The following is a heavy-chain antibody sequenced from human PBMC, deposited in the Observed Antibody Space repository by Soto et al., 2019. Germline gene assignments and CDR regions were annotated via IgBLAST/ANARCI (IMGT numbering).Heavy chain of an antibody. CDR2: SYYTGNT. Sequence: QVQLQESGPGLVKPSQTLSLTCTVSGGSISSGGTGSYWTWIRQLPGKGLEWIGYSYYTGNTYYNPSLKSRPTISIDTSENQFSLTLTSVTAADTAVYFCASGHDAYKVRYWGQGTLVTVSS. CDR3: ASGHDAYKVRY. CDR1: GGSISSGGTGSY. D-gene: IGHD1-1*01. V-gene: IGHV4-31*03. J-gene: IGHJ4*02.